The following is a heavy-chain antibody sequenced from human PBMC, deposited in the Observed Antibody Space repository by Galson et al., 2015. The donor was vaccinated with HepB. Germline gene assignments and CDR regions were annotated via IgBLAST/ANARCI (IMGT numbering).Heavy chain of an antibody. CDR1: GGSISSGGYY. J-gene: IGHJ3*02. V-gene: IGHV4-31*03. Sequence: TLSLTCTVSGGSISSGGYYWSWIRQHPGKGLEWIGYIYYSGSTYYNPSLKSRVTISVDTSKNQFSLKLSSVTAADTAVYYCARDRYCGGDCYDAFDIWGQGTMVTVSS. D-gene: IGHD2-21*01. CDR3: ARDRYCGGDCYDAFDI. CDR2: IYYSGST.